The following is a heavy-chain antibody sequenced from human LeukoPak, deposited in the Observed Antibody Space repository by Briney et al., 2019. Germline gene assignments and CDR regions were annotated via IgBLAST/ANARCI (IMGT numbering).Heavy chain of an antibody. V-gene: IGHV1-2*06. CDR2: INPNSGGT. CDR3: ARDRGDGTVSYFDY. D-gene: IGHD5/OR15-5a*01. CDR1: GYTITGYY. Sequence: ASVKVSCKASGYTITGYYMHWVRQAPGQGLEWMGRINPNSGGTNSAQKFQGRITMTRDTSISTAYMELSRLRSDDTAVYYCARDRGDGTVSYFDYWGQGTLVTVSS. J-gene: IGHJ4*02.